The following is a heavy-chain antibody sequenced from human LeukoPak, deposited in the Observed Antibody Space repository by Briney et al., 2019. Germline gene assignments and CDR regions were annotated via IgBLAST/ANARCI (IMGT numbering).Heavy chain of an antibody. CDR1: GFTVSSNY. D-gene: IGHD2-21*02. V-gene: IGHV3-53*04. Sequence: GGSLRLSCAASGFTVSSNYMSWVRQAPGXGLEWVSVIYSGGSTYYADSVKGRFTISRHNSKNTLYLQMNSLRAEDTAVYYCARAYCGGDCYANYYGMDVWGQGTTVTASS. J-gene: IGHJ6*02. CDR2: IYSGGST. CDR3: ARAYCGGDCYANYYGMDV.